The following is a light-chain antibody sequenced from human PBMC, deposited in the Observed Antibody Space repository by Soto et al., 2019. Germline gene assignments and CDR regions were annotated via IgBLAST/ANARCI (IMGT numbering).Light chain of an antibody. CDR2: AAS. J-gene: IGKJ1*01. CDR3: QQSYSSTPP. V-gene: IGKV1-39*01. Sequence: DIQMTQSPSSLSASVEDRVIITCRASQSISNHLNWYQQKPGKATKLLIFAASSLQSGVPSRFTGSRSGPDFTLTISSLQPEDFATYYCQQSYSSTPPFGQVTKVDIX. CDR1: QSISNH.